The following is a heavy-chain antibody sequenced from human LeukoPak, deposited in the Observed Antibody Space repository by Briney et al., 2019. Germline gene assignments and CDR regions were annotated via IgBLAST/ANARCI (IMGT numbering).Heavy chain of an antibody. J-gene: IGHJ4*02. Sequence: SVKVSCKASGGTFSSYATSWVRQAPGQGLEWMGGIIPIFGTANYARKFQGRVTITTDESTSTAYMELSSPRSEDTAVYYCASSEMATTQSYWDYWGQGTLVTVSS. CDR2: IIPIFGTA. D-gene: IGHD5-24*01. CDR3: ASSEMATTQSYWDY. V-gene: IGHV1-69*05. CDR1: GGTFSSYA.